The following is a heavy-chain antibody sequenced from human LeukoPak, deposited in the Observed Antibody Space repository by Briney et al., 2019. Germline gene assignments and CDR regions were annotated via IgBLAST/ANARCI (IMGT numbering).Heavy chain of an antibody. V-gene: IGHV1-46*01. CDR1: GYTFTSYY. CDR2: INPSGGST. CDR3: ARAHSSGWYGY. J-gene: IGHJ4*02. Sequence: VASVKVSCKASGYTFTSYYMHWVRQAPGQGLEWMGIINPSGGSTSYAQKFRGRVTMTRDTSTSTVYMELSSLRSEDTAVYYCARAHSSGWYGYWGQGTLVTVSS. D-gene: IGHD6-19*01.